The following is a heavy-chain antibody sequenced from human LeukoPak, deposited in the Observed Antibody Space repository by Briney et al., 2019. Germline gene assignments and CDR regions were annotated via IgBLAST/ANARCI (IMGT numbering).Heavy chain of an antibody. CDR2: ISWDGGST. CDR1: GFTFDDYT. CDR3: AKALYSGYDWYYFDY. V-gene: IGHV3-43*01. D-gene: IGHD5-12*01. J-gene: IGHJ4*02. Sequence: GGSLRLPCAASGFTFDDYTMHWVRQAPGKGLEWVSLISWDGGSTYYADSVKGRFTISRDNSKNSLYLQMNSLRTEDTALYYCAKALYSGYDWYYFDYWGQGTLVTVSS.